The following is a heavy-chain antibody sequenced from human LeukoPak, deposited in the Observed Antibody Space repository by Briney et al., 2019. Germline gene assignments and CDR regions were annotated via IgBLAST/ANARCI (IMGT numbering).Heavy chain of an antibody. V-gene: IGHV4-30-4*07. Sequence: SETLSLTCAVSGGSISSGGYSWSWIRQPPGKGLEWIGYIYYSGSTYYNPSLKSRVTISVDTSKNQFSLKLSSVTAADTAVYYCARGVIAARPEVDAFDIWGQGTMVTVSS. D-gene: IGHD6-6*01. CDR3: ARGVIAARPEVDAFDI. CDR1: GGSISSGGYS. J-gene: IGHJ3*02. CDR2: IYYSGST.